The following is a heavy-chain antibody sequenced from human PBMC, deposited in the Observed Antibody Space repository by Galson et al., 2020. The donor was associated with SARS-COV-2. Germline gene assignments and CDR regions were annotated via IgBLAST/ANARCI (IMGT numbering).Heavy chain of an antibody. V-gene: IGHV3-7*01. CDR1: GFTFSSYW. J-gene: IGHJ3*02. D-gene: IGHD6-19*01. CDR2: IKQDGSEK. Sequence: LSLTCAASGFTFSSYWMSWVRQAPGKGLEWVANIKQDGSEKYYVDSVKGRFTISRDNAKNSLYLQMNSLRAEDTAVYYCARAEVGIAVAGLDAFDIWGQGTMVTVSS. CDR3: ARAEVGIAVAGLDAFDI.